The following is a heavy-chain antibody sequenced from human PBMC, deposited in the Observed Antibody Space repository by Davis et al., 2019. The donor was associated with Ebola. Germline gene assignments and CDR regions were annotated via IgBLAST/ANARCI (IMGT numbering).Heavy chain of an antibody. D-gene: IGHD6-19*01. CDR2: IFTGDSDT. J-gene: IGHJ4*02. V-gene: IGHV5-51*01. Sequence: KVSCKDSGNSFSSHWIGWVRQLPGKGLEWMGVIFTGDSDTRYSPSFRGQVTISADNSIKTAFLHWSSLKASDTAMYYCARREQWLVQGYFDYWGQGTLVTVSS. CDR1: GNSFSSHW. CDR3: ARREQWLVQGYFDY.